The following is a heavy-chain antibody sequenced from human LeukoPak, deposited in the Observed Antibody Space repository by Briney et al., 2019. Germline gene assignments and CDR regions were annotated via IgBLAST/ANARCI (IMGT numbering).Heavy chain of an antibody. V-gene: IGHV4-31*03. J-gene: IGHJ4*02. CDR1: GGSINSGNYY. CDR2: IYYSGST. D-gene: IGHD6-13*01. Sequence: SQTLSLTCTVSGGSINSGNYYWSWIRQHPGKGLEWIGYIYYSGSTYYNPSLKSRVTISVDTSKTQFSLKLSSVTAADTAVYYCARDDIAASGTGGYFDYWGQGTLVTVSS. CDR3: ARDDIAASGTGGYFDY.